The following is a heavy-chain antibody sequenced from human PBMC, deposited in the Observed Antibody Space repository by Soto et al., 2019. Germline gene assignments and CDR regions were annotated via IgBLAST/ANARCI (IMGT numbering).Heavy chain of an antibody. J-gene: IGHJ4*02. CDR3: ARMGTDYSYWFDY. D-gene: IGHD3-9*01. CDR2: ISAGGVPT. CDR1: GFTFGFNA. Sequence: GGSLRLSCAATGFTFGFNALSWVRQAPGKGLEWVSSISAGGVPTNYADSVRGRFTISRDNSKNALYFQMNSLRAEDTAVYYCARMGTDYSYWFDYWGQGTLVTVSS. V-gene: IGHV3-23*01.